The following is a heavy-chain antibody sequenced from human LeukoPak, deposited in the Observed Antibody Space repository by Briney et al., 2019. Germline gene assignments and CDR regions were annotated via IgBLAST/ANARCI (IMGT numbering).Heavy chain of an antibody. CDR2: ISASNGGT. CDR3: ARGPYHRLGPPLDL. V-gene: IGHV1-18*01. CDR1: GSTFSHSV. Sequence: GASGSVSCTAAGSTFSHSVITRGRQSPGHGLEWMGRISASNGGTSYAAKLQGRVTMTTDTSTSTVYMELVSLTCDDTAVYFCARGPYHRLGPPLDLWGQGTLVTVSS. D-gene: IGHD1-14*01. J-gene: IGHJ5*02.